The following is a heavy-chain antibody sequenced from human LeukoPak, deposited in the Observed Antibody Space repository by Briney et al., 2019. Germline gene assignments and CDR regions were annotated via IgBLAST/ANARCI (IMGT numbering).Heavy chain of an antibody. CDR3: ARDLSLGYCSGGSCYSGLYYFDY. CDR2: INPNSGGT. V-gene: IGHV1-2*02. D-gene: IGHD2-15*01. Sequence: ASVKVSCKASGYTFTGYYMHWVRQAPGQGLEWMGWINPNSGGTNYAQKFQGRVTMTRDTSISTAYMELSRLRSDDTAVYYCARDLSLGYCSGGSCYSGLYYFDYWGQGTLVTDSS. J-gene: IGHJ4*02. CDR1: GYTFTGYY.